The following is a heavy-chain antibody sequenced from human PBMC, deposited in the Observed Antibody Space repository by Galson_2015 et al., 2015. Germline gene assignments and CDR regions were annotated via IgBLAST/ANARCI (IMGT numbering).Heavy chain of an antibody. CDR3: AKDYYDSSGPSYYYYGMDV. CDR1: GFTFSSYA. J-gene: IGHJ6*02. D-gene: IGHD3-22*01. CDR2: ISYDGSNK. V-gene: IGHV3-30*04. Sequence: SLRLSCAASGFTFSSYAMHWVRQAPGKGLEWVAVISYDGSNKYYADSVKGRFTISRDNSKNTLYLQMNSLRAEDTAVYYCAKDYYDSSGPSYYYYGMDVWGQGTTVTVSS.